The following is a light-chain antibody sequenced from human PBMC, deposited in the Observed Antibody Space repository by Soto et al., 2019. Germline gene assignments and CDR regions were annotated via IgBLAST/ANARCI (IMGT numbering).Light chain of an antibody. V-gene: IGKV3-15*01. Sequence: EIVMTQSPATLSVSPGERATLSCRASQSIGSNLAWYQQKPGQAPRLLIYGASTRATDIPVRFSGSGSGAEFTLTISSLQSEDFAVYYCQQYNSWPPITCGQGTRLEIK. CDR3: QQYNSWPPIT. CDR1: QSIGSN. CDR2: GAS. J-gene: IGKJ5*01.